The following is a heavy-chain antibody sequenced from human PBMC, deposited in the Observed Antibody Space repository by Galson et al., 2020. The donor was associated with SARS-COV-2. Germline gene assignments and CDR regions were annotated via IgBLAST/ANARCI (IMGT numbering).Heavy chain of an antibody. CDR3: TRGLPGY. CDR1: GGSFSDYS. CDR2: INHRGNT. V-gene: IGHV4-34*01. J-gene: IGHJ4*02. Sequence: SEPLSLTCAASGGSFSDYSWNWVRQAPGKGLEWVGQINHRGNTKYNPSLKSRVTMSVDTSKNQFSLKLSSVTAADTAVYYCTRGLPGYWGQGTLVTVSS.